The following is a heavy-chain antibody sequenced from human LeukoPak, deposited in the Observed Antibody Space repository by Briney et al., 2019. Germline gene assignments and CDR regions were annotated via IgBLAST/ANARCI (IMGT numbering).Heavy chain of an antibody. V-gene: IGHV3-23*01. J-gene: IGHJ5*02. CDR1: GFTFSSYA. D-gene: IGHD1-26*01. Sequence: PGGSLRLSCAASGFTFSSYAMSWVRQAPGKGLEWVSAISGSGGSTYYADSVKGRFTISRDNSKNTLYLQMNTLRAEDTAVYYXXXGSGSYENNWFDPWGQGTLVTVSS. CDR3: XXGSGSYENNWFDP. CDR2: ISGSGGST.